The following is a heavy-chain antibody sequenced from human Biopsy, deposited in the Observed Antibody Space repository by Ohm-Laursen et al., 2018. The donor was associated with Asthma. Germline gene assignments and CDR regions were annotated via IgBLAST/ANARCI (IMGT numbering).Heavy chain of an antibody. J-gene: IGHJ4*02. CDR2: ISGDAQRT. CDR1: GFTFSSYA. Sequence: SLRLSCSASGFTFSSYALSWVRQAPGKGLEWVSGISGDAQRTYYEDSVKGRFTISRDNSKNTIYLQLNSPRAEDTAVYYCARGDSSNWSHYYFDYWGQGTLVAVSS. D-gene: IGHD3-22*01. CDR3: ARGDSSNWSHYYFDY. V-gene: IGHV3-23*01.